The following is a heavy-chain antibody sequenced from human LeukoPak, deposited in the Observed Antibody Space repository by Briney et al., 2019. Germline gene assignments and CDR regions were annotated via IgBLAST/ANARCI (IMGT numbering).Heavy chain of an antibody. V-gene: IGHV3-30*19. CDR1: GFASSIYG. CDR2: ISYDGNNK. Sequence: GRSLRLSCAASGFASSIYGMQWVRHAPGKGLEWVAVISYDGNNKYYADSVKGRFTISRDNSKNTLYLQMNSLRAEDTALYYCATLPTWGQGTLVTVSS. J-gene: IGHJ4*02. CDR3: ATLPT. D-gene: IGHD4-17*01.